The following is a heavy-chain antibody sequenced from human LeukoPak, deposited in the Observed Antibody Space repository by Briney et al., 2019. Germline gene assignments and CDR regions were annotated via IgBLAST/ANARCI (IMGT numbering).Heavy chain of an antibody. J-gene: IGHJ6*03. D-gene: IGHD3-10*01. Sequence: SETLSLTCIVSGGSISSSNYYWGWIRQPPGKGLEWIGTIYYSGTTYYNPSLESRVTIFEDTSKNQFSLMLTSVTAADTAVYYCARRISDYYYYYMDVWGKGTTVTVSS. CDR2: IYYSGTT. CDR1: GGSISSSNYY. CDR3: ARRISDYYYYYMDV. V-gene: IGHV4-39*01.